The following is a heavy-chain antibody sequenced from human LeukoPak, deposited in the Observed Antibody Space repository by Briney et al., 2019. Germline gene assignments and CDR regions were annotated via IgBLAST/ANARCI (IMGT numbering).Heavy chain of an antibody. J-gene: IGHJ6*03. CDR2: MNPKRGNT. D-gene: IGHD3-3*01. CDR3: ARGPNYAFWSGSYYYYMDV. V-gene: IGHV1-8*01. Sequence: ALVTVSCKASGYTFTSYDINWVRQATGQGLEWMGWMNPKRGNTGYAQKFQGRVTMTRSTSINTAYMELSSLRSEDTAVYYCARGPNYAFWSGSYYYYMDVWGKGTTVTVTS. CDR1: GYTFTSYD.